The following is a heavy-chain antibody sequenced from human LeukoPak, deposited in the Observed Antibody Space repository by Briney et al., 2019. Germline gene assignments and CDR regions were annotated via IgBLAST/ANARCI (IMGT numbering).Heavy chain of an antibody. D-gene: IGHD3-3*01. CDR2: FDPEDGET. J-gene: IGHJ4*02. CDR3: ATATTIFGMVSFDY. Sequence: GASVKVSCKVSGYTLTELSMHWVRQAPGKGLEWMGGFDPEDGETIYAQKFQGRVTMTEDTSTDTAYMELSSLRSEDTAVYYCATATTIFGMVSFDYWGQGTLVTVSS. CDR1: GYTLTELS. V-gene: IGHV1-24*01.